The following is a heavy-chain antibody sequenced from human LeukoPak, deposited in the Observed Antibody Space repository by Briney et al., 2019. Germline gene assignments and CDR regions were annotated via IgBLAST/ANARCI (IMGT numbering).Heavy chain of an antibody. CDR2: INPSGGST. V-gene: IGHV1-46*01. CDR1: GYTFTSYY. D-gene: IGHD6-13*01. J-gene: IGHJ5*02. Sequence: ASVKVSCRASGYTFTSYYMHWVRQAPGQGLEWMGIINPSGGSTSYAQKFQGRVTMTRDTSTSTVYMELRSLRSDDTAVYYCARDRGIAEADSFDPWGQGTLVTVSS. CDR3: ARDRGIAEADSFDP.